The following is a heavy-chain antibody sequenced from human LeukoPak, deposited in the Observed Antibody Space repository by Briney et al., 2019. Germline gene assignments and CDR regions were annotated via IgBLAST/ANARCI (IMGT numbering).Heavy chain of an antibody. CDR3: AKGELQLDIVVVPAAYTFDY. J-gene: IGHJ4*02. CDR1: GFTFSSYG. V-gene: IGHV3-30*18. D-gene: IGHD2-2*01. CDR2: ISYDGSNK. Sequence: PGGSLRLSCAASGFTFSSYGMHWVRQAPGKGLEWVAVISYDGSNKYYADPVKGRFTISRDNSKNTLYLQMNSLRAEDTAVYYCAKGELQLDIVVVPAAYTFDYWGQGTLVTVSS.